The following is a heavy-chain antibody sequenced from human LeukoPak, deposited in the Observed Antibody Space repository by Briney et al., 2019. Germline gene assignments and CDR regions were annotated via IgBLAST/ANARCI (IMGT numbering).Heavy chain of an antibody. CDR3: ARASLIAVAGYFDY. CDR1: GFTFSSYG. V-gene: IGHV3-7*01. D-gene: IGHD6-19*01. Sequence: GRSLRLSCAASGFTFSSYGMHWVRQAPGKGLEWVANIKQDGSEKYYVDSVKGRFTISRDNAKNSLYLQMNSLRAEDTAVYYCARASLIAVAGYFDYWGQGTLVTVSS. J-gene: IGHJ4*02. CDR2: IKQDGSEK.